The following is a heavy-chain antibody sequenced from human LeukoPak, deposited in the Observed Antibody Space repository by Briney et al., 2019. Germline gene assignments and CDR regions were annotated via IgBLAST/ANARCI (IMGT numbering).Heavy chain of an antibody. V-gene: IGHV3-11*01. CDR3: ARAMGSSGDY. CDR2: ISSSSSTI. J-gene: IGHJ4*02. CDR1: GFTFSESW. D-gene: IGHD3-10*01. Sequence: GGSLRLSCAASGFTFSESWMSWVRQAPGKGLEWVSYISSSSSTIYYADSVKGRFTISRDNAKNSLYLQMNSLRAEDTAVYYCARAMGSSGDYWGQGTLVTVSS.